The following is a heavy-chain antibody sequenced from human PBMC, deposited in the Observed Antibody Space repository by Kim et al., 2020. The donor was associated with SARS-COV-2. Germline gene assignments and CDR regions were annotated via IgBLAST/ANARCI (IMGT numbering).Heavy chain of an antibody. CDR2: ISSSSSYT. D-gene: IGHD3-10*01. V-gene: IGHV3-11*06. CDR1: GFTFSDYY. Sequence: GGSLRLSCAASGFTFSDYYMSWIRQAPGKGLEWVSYISSSSSYTNYADSVKGRFTISRDNAKNSLYLQMNSLRAEDTAVYYCARSDPGYYYGSGYYYYGMDVWGQGTTVTVSS. J-gene: IGHJ6*02. CDR3: ARSDPGYYYGSGYYYYGMDV.